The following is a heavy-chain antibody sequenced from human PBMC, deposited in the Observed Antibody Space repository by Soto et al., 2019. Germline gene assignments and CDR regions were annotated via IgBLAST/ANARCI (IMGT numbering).Heavy chain of an antibody. CDR1: GYTFTRYT. Sequence: QVQLVQSGAEVKKPGASVKISCKASGYTFTRYTMTWVRQAPGHRLAWMGWINPDNGNTKSSQKFQDRVIITRDTSASTAYMDLSSLRSEDTSVYYCARGIATGQRDPWGQGTLVTVSS. D-gene: IGHD2-15*01. CDR2: INPDNGNT. CDR3: ARGIATGQRDP. V-gene: IGHV1-3*01. J-gene: IGHJ5*02.